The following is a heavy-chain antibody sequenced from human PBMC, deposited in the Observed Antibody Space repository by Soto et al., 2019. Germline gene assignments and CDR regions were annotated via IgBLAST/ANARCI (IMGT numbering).Heavy chain of an antibody. Sequence: SETLSLTCTVSGDSISSGGYSWSWIRQHPGKGLEGIGYIYDNGGASYSPSLKGRVVISVDRSENQFSLRLSSVTAADTAVYYCARVKGGTTRRAFDSWGQGTLVTVSS. V-gene: IGHV4-31*03. CDR1: GDSISSGGYS. CDR3: ARVKGGTTRRAFDS. CDR2: IYDNGGA. J-gene: IGHJ4*02. D-gene: IGHD1-7*01.